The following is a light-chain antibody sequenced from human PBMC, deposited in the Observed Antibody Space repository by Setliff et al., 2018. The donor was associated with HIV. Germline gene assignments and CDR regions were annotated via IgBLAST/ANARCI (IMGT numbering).Light chain of an antibody. CDR1: SSDVGSYNY. CDR2: EVS. V-gene: IGLV2-14*01. CDR3: SSFTTTTTLV. J-gene: IGLJ1*01. Sequence: SALTQPASVSGSPGQSITISCTGTSSDVGSYNYVSWYQQHPGKAPKLMISEVSNRPSGVSNRFSGSKSDNTASLTISGLQAEDEADYFCSSFTTTTTLVFGTGTKATVL.